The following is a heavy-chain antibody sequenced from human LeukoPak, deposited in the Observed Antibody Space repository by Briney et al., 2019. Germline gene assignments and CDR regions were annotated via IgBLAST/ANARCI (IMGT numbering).Heavy chain of an antibody. V-gene: IGHV3-74*01. CDR1: GFTFRNYW. J-gene: IGHJ4*02. CDR2: ISSDGSST. D-gene: IGHD3-9*01. CDR3: TKDPLPGYFDILTGYPRFEY. Sequence: GGSLRLSCAASGFTFRNYWMYWVRQAPGKGLVWVSHISSDGSSTSYADSVKGRFTISRDNAKNTLYLQMNSLRAEDTAVYYCTKDPLPGYFDILTGYPRFEYWGQGTPVTVSS.